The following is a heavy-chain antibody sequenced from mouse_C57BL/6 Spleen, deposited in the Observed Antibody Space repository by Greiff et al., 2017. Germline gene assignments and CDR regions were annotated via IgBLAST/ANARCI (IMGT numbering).Heavy chain of an antibody. CDR3: APSYCYGSSYEDLFAY. CDR2: IDPANGNS. V-gene: IGHV14-3*01. D-gene: IGHD1-1*01. CDR1: GFNIKNTY. J-gene: IGHJ3*01. Sequence: EVQLQESVAELVRPGASVKLSCTASGFNIKNTYMHWVKQRPEQGLEWIGRIDPANGNSKYAPTFQGQATITAAPSSNTAYLQLSSLTSEDTAIYYSAPSYCYGSSYEDLFAYWGQGTLVTVSA.